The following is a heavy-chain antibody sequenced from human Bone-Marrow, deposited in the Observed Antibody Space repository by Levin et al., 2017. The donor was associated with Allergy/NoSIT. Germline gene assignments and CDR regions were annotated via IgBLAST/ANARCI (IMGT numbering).Heavy chain of an antibody. J-gene: IGHJ4*02. CDR2: INHSGST. D-gene: IGHD3-3*01. CDR3: ARGIGLAYDFWSGYQYYFDY. V-gene: IGHV4-34*01. Sequence: SQTLSLTCAVYGGSFSGYYWSWIRQPPGKGLEWIGEINHSGSTNYNPSLKSRVTISVDTSKNQFSLKLSSVTAADTAVYYCARGIGLAYDFWSGYQYYFDYWGQGTLVTVSS. CDR1: GGSFSGYY.